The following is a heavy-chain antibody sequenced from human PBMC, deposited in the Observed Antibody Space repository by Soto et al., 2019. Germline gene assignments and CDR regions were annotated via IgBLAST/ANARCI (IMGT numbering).Heavy chain of an antibody. V-gene: IGHV1-69*13. D-gene: IGHD3-22*01. CDR1: GGTFSSYG. CDR2: IIPIFGTA. J-gene: IGHJ6*02. Sequence: SVKVSCKASGGTFSSYGISWVRQAPGQGLEWMGGIIPIFGTANYAQKFQGRVTITADESTSTAYMELSSLRSEDTAVYYCARNAYYDSSGYYDYYYYGMDVWGQGTTVTVSS. CDR3: ARNAYYDSSGYYDYYYYGMDV.